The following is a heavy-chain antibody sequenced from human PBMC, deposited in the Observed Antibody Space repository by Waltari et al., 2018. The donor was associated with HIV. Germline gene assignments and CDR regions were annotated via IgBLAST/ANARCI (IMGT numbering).Heavy chain of an antibody. CDR3: AREPIISVANNAFDV. Sequence: QVQLVQSGAEVAKPGASVRLSCKTSGYTFGDYAIHWVRQAPGQGLEWMGWINCGKGNTRHSETSQGRFTITRATSAATAYLEVTDLRSEDTALYYCAREPIISVANNAFDVWGLGSMVTVSS. CDR2: INCGKGNT. CDR1: GYTFGDYA. J-gene: IGHJ3*01. V-gene: IGHV1-3*01. D-gene: IGHD6-19*01.